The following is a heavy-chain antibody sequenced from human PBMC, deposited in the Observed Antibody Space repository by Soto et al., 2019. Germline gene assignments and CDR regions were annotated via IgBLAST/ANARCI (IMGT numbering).Heavy chain of an antibody. J-gene: IGHJ3*02. Sequence: ASVKVSCKASGYTFTSYAMHWVRQAPGQRLEWMGWINAGNGNTKYSQKFQGRVTITRDTSASSAYMELSSLRSEDTAVYYCAREGEQIVVVVAATVPGAFDIWGQGTMVTVSS. CDR2: INAGNGNT. CDR1: GYTFTSYA. V-gene: IGHV1-3*01. CDR3: AREGEQIVVVVAATVPGAFDI. D-gene: IGHD2-15*01.